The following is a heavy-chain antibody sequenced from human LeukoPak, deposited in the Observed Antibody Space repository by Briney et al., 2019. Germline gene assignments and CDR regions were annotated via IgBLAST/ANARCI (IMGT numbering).Heavy chain of an antibody. Sequence: GESLKISCKGSGYSFTNYWISWVRHMPGKGLELMGKIDPSDSYANYSPSFQGHVTISADKSITTAYLQWGSLKASDTAMYYCARDYYDSSGSDAFDIWGQGTMVTVYS. CDR3: ARDYYDSSGSDAFDI. D-gene: IGHD3-22*01. J-gene: IGHJ3*02. CDR2: IDPSDSYA. V-gene: IGHV5-10-1*01. CDR1: GYSFTNYW.